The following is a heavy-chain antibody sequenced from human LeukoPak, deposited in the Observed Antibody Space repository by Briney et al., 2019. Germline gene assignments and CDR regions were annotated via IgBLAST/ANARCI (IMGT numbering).Heavy chain of an antibody. J-gene: IGHJ4*02. CDR2: IDYSGST. Sequence: SETLSLTCTVSGGSIISGGYYWSWIRQHPRKGLEWIGYIDYSGSTYYNPSLKSRVTISVDTSKNQFSLKLSSVTAADTAVYYCARAIDQLLDFDYWGQGTLVTVSS. CDR1: GGSIISGGYY. V-gene: IGHV4-31*03. D-gene: IGHD2-2*01. CDR3: ARAIDQLLDFDY.